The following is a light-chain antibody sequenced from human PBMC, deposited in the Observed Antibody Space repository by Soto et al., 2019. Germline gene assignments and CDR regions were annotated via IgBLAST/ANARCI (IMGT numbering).Light chain of an antibody. J-gene: IGKJ4*01. V-gene: IGKV1-9*01. CDR2: AAS. Sequence: DIQMTQSPSTLAASVGDRVTITCRASQGISSYVAWYQQKPGKAPKVLIYAASTLKSGVPSRFSGSGSGTEFTLTISSLQPEDFATYHCQQVKNYPLTFGGGTRVEIK. CDR3: QQVKNYPLT. CDR1: QGISSY.